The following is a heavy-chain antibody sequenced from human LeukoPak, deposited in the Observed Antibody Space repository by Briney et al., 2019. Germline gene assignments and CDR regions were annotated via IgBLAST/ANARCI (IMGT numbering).Heavy chain of an antibody. V-gene: IGHV1-8*01. D-gene: IGHD2-2*01. CDR1: GYTLTRYD. CDR2: MNPNSGNT. J-gene: IGHJ6*02. CDR3: ARAGSMAPAAIFGYHYYYGMDV. Sequence: SVNLSCKASGYTLTRYDINWVRQATGQGLEWMGCMNPNSGNTGYAQKFQGRVNMTRNTSISTAYMELSSLRSEDTAVYYCARAGSMAPAAIFGYHYYYGMDVWGQGTTVTVSS.